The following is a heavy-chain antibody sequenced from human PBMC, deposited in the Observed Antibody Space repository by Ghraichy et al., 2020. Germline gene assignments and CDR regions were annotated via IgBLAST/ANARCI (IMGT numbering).Heavy chain of an antibody. CDR3: ARETVRSGTLLH. CDR2: IDYSGST. Sequence: SETLSLTCTVSGGSISSGGYYWSWIRQHPGKGLEWIGYIDYSGSTYYNPSLKSRVTISVDTSKNQFSLKLSSVTAADTAVYYYARETVRSGTLLHWGQGTLVTVSS. V-gene: IGHV4-31*03. J-gene: IGHJ4*02. D-gene: IGHD2-15*01. CDR1: GGSISSGGYY.